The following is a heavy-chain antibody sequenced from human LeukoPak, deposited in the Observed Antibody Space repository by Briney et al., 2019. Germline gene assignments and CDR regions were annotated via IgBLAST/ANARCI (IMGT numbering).Heavy chain of an antibody. D-gene: IGHD2-15*01. Sequence: EASVKVSCKASGYTFISYGISWVRQAPGEGLEWMGWISAYNGNTNYAQKFQGRVTITADESTSTAYMELSSLRSEDTAVYYCAREVVAASESNWFDPWGQGTLVTVSS. J-gene: IGHJ5*02. CDR3: AREVVAASESNWFDP. CDR1: GYTFISYG. CDR2: ISAYNGNT. V-gene: IGHV1-18*01.